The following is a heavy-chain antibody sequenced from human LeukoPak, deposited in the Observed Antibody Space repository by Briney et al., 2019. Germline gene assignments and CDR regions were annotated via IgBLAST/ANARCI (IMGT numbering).Heavy chain of an antibody. V-gene: IGHV4-34*01. CDR2: INHSGST. J-gene: IGHJ4*02. Sequence: SETLSLTCAVYGGSFSGYYWSWIRQPPGKGLEWTGEINHSGSTNYNLSLKSRVTISVDTSKNQFSLKLSSVTAADTAVYYCARGGTIFGVVIIPFDYWGQGTLVTVSS. CDR1: GGSFSGYY. CDR3: ARGGTIFGVVIIPFDY. D-gene: IGHD3-3*01.